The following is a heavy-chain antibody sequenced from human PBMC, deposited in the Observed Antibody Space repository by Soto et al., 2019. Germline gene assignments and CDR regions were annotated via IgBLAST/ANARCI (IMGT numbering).Heavy chain of an antibody. Sequence: GGSLRLSCAASGFTFSSYAMSWVRQAPGKGLEWVSAISGSGGSTYYADSVKGRFTISRDNSKNTLYLQMNSLRAEDTAVYYCAKSRGYYYGSGSIGWGQGTLVTVSS. D-gene: IGHD3-10*01. V-gene: IGHV3-23*01. CDR3: AKSRGYYYGSGSIG. CDR1: GFTFSSYA. J-gene: IGHJ4*02. CDR2: ISGSGGST.